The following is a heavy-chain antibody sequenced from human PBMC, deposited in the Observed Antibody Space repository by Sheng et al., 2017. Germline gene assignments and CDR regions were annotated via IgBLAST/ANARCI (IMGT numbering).Heavy chain of an antibody. D-gene: IGHD3-22*01. CDR2: IIPIFGTA. CDR3: ARAYTYYYDSSGYVAFDI. J-gene: IGHJ3*02. Sequence: QVQLVQSGAEVKKPGSSVKVSCKASGGTFSSYAISWVRQAPGQGLEWMGGIIPIFGTANYAQKFQGRVTITADESTSTAYMELSSLRSEDTAVYYCARAYTYYYDSSGYVAFDIWGQGTMVTVSS. V-gene: IGHV1-69*01. CDR1: GGTFSSYA.